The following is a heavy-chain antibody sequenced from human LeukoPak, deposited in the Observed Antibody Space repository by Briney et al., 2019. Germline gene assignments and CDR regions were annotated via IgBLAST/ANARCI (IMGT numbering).Heavy chain of an antibody. V-gene: IGHV3-7*01. J-gene: IGHJ4*02. Sequence: GGSLRLSCAASKFIFSNYWMSWVRQAPGKGLEWVAYIKKTGSETYYVDSVKGRFTITRDNARNSLFLQMNSLRAEDTAVYYCAREDGYCSGGNCYSYFDSWGQGALVTDSS. CDR2: IKKTGSET. D-gene: IGHD2-15*01. CDR1: KFIFSNYW. CDR3: AREDGYCSGGNCYSYFDS.